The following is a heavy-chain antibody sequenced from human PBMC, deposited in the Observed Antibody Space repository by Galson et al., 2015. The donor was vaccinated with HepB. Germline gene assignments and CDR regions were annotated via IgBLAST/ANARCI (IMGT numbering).Heavy chain of an antibody. J-gene: IGHJ6*02. CDR2: ISTYNGKT. Sequence: SVKVSCKASGYTFTSHGISWVRQAPGQGLEWMGWISTYNGKTNYAQKLQGRVTKATDTSTSTAYMELRSLRSDDTAVYYCARAHGMDVWGQGTTVTVSS. V-gene: IGHV1-18*04. CDR1: GYTFTSHG. CDR3: ARAHGMDV.